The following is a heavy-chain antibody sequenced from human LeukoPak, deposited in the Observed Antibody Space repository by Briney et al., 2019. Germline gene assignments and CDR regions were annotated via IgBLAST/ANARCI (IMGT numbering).Heavy chain of an antibody. Sequence: GGSLRLSCSASGFTFSSYAMSWVRQAPARGLEWVSSLRGDGETFYADSVKGRFTLSRDHSRNTVYLHLNNLRVEDTAVYYCARASWVSSADAVLWGQGTVVTVS. CDR1: GFTFSSYA. V-gene: IGHV3-23*01. J-gene: IGHJ4*02. D-gene: IGHD3-16*01. CDR3: ARASWVSSADAVL. CDR2: LRGDGET.